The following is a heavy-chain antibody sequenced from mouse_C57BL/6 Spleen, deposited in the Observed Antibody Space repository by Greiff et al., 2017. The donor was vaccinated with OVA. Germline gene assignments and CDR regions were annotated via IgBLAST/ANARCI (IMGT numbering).Heavy chain of an antibody. CDR2: IRSKSNNYAT. J-gene: IGHJ3*01. CDR1: GFSFNTYA. Sequence: EVKLVESGGGLVQPKGSLKLSCAASGFSFNTYAMNWVRQAPGKGLEWVARIRSKSNNYATYYAASVKDTFTLSRDDTQSILYLHMNNFKTGDTAMYYCVWQYAYWGQGTLVTVSA. CDR3: VWQYAY. V-gene: IGHV10-1*01.